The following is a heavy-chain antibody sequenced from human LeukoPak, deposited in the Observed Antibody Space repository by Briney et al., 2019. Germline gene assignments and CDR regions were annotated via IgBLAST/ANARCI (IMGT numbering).Heavy chain of an antibody. J-gene: IGHJ4*02. CDR3: ARRSGFYDILTGYYKREEYYFGY. CDR2: IYPGDSDT. V-gene: IGHV5-51*01. Sequence: GESLKISCKGSGYSFTSYWIGWVRQMPGKGLEWMGIIYPGDSDTRYSPSFQGQGTISADKFISPAYLQWSSLKASDTAMYYRARRSGFYDILTGYYKREEYYFGYWGQGTLVTVSS. D-gene: IGHD3-9*01. CDR1: GYSFTSYW.